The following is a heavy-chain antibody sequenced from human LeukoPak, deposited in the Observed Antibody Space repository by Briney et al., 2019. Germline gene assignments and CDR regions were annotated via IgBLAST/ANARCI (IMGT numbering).Heavy chain of an antibody. V-gene: IGHV4-59*08. J-gene: IGHJ4*02. Sequence: SETLSLTCTVSGDSISSYYWSWIRQPPGKGLEWIGYIYYSGSTNYNPSLKSRVTMSVDTSKNQFSLKLSSVTAADTAVYYCARHTYSSGPYDYWGQGSLVTVSS. CDR1: GDSISSYY. CDR2: IYYSGST. D-gene: IGHD6-19*01. CDR3: ARHTYSSGPYDY.